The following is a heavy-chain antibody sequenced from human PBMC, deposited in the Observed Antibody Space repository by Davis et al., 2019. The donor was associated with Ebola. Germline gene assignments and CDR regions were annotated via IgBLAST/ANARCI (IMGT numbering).Heavy chain of an antibody. CDR3: ARVAAAGLYYYYGMDV. CDR2: IKQDGSEK. J-gene: IGHJ6*02. CDR1: GFTFSSYW. D-gene: IGHD6-13*01. Sequence: GESLKISCAASGFTFSSYWMSWVRQAPGKGLEWVANIKQDGSEKYYVDSVKGRFTISRDNAKNTLYLQMNSLRAEDTAVYYCARVAAAGLYYYYGMDVWGQGTTVTVSS. V-gene: IGHV3-7*01.